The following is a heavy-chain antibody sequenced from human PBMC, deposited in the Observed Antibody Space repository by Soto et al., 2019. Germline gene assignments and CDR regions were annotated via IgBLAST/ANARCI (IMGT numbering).Heavy chain of an antibody. V-gene: IGHV1-3*01. Sequence: ASVKVSCKASGYTFTSYAMHWVRQAPGQRLEWMGWINAGNGNTKYSQKFQGRVTITRDTSASTAYMELSSLRSEDTAVYYCARDPLRYFDWLLLASDYYGMDVWGQGTTVTVYS. D-gene: IGHD3-9*01. J-gene: IGHJ6*02. CDR3: ARDPLRYFDWLLLASDYYGMDV. CDR2: INAGNGNT. CDR1: GYTFTSYA.